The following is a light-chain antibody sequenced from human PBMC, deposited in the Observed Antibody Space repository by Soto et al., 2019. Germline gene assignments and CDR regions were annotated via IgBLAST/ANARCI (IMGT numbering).Light chain of an antibody. Sequence: EIVLTQSPGTLSLSPGERATLSCRASQSVSSSYLAWYQQKPGQAPRLLIYGATSRATGIPDRFGGSGSGTDFTLTISRLDPEDFAVYFCQQYGSSPRTFGQGTKVDIK. CDR2: GAT. V-gene: IGKV3-20*01. J-gene: IGKJ1*01. CDR1: QSVSSSY. CDR3: QQYGSSPRT.